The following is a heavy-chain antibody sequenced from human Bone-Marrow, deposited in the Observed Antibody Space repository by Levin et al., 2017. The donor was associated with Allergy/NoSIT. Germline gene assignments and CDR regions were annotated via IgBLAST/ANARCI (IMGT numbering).Heavy chain of an antibody. J-gene: IGHJ4*02. CDR2: IYTSGST. CDR3: ARESGYSARLDY. V-gene: IGHV4-61*02. D-gene: IGHD3-22*01. Sequence: SETLSLTCTVSGGSISSGSYYWTWIRQPAGKGLEWIGRIYTSGSTNYSPSLKSRVTISADTSTNQVSLRLTSVTAADTAMYYCARESGYSARLDYWGQGTLVTVSS. CDR1: GGSISSGSYY.